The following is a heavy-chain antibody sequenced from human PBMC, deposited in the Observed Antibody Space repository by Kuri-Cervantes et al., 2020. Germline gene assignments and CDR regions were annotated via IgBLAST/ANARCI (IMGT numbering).Heavy chain of an antibody. CDR2: IIGSGDAA. J-gene: IGHJ6*02. D-gene: IGHD2-2*01. CDR3: AKDINVVVPAAMPSYYYYGMDV. Sequence: GESLKISCVTSGFIFSNYGMSWVRQAPGKGLERVAAIIGSGDAAFHADSVKGRFTISRDNSKNTLYLQMNSLRAEDTAVYYCAKDINVVVPAAMPSYYYYGMDVWGQGTTVTVSS. CDR1: GFIFSNYG. V-gene: IGHV3-23*01.